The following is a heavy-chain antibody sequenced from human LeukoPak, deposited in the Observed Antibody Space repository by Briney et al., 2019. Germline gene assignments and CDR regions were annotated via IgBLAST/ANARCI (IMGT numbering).Heavy chain of an antibody. J-gene: IGHJ4*02. V-gene: IGHV1-46*01. CDR3: ARNYDSGFDY. CDR2: INPSGGST. Sequence: GASVKVSCKASGYTFSNYYMHWVRQAPGQGLEWMGMINPSGGSTSYAQKFKGRVTMTRDTSTSTVYMELSSLRSEDTAVYYCARNYDSGFDYWGQGTQVTVFS. D-gene: IGHD1-7*01. CDR1: GYTFSNYY.